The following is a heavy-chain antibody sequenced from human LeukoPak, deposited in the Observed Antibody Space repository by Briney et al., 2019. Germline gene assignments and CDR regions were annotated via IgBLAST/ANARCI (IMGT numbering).Heavy chain of an antibody. V-gene: IGHV3-30-3*01. D-gene: IGHD3-3*01. Sequence: PGGSLRLSCAASGFTFSSCAMHWVRQAPGKGLEWVAVISYDGNNKYYADSVKGRFTISRGSSKNTLYLQMNSLRAEDTAVYYCARSPTDYDFWSGYFLDVWGQGTTVTVSS. CDR2: ISYDGNNK. CDR3: ARSPTDYDFWSGYFLDV. CDR1: GFTFSSCA. J-gene: IGHJ6*02.